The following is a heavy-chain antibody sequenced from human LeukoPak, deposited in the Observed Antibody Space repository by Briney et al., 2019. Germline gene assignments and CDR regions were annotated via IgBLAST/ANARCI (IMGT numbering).Heavy chain of an antibody. V-gene: IGHV3-21*01. J-gene: IGHJ4*02. CDR1: GFTFSSYS. D-gene: IGHD3-22*01. CDR3: AISSGYPYYFDY. CDR2: ISSSSSHI. Sequence: GGSLRLSCAASGFTFSSYSMNWVRQAPGKGLEWVSSISSSSSHIYYADSVKGRFTISRDNAKNSLYLQMNSLRAEHTAVYYCAISSGYPYYFDYWGQGSLVTVSS.